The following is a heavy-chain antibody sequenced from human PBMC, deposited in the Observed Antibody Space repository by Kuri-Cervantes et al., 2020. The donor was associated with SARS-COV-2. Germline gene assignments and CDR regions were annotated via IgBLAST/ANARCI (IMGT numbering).Heavy chain of an antibody. V-gene: IGHV4-34*01. D-gene: IGHD3/OR15-3a*01. CDR1: GGSLSGSF. Sequence: SETLSLTCAVYGGSLSGSFWSWIRQSPRKGLEWIGEVNHNGGANYNPSLRSRVTISVDTSKNQFSLKLSSVTAADTAVYYCARDLSILDYAFDIWGQGTMVTVSS. CDR3: ARDLSILDYAFDI. J-gene: IGHJ3*02. CDR2: VNHNGGA.